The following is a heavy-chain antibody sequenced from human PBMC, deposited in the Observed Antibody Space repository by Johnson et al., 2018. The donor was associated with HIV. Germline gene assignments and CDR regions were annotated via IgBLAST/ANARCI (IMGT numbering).Heavy chain of an antibody. D-gene: IGHD2-2*01. V-gene: IGHV3-30*03. CDR1: GFTFNSYG. Sequence: QLVESGGGVVQPGRSLRLSCAASGFTFNSYGMHWVRQAPGKGLEWVAFISYDGSNDYYADSVKGRFTISRDNSKNTLYLQMNSQRSEDTAVYYCARPEIVEIPAGAFDIWGQGTMVTVSS. CDR3: ARPEIVEIPAGAFDI. J-gene: IGHJ3*02. CDR2: ISYDGSND.